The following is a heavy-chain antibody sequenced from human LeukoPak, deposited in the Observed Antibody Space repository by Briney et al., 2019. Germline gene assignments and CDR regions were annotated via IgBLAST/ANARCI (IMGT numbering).Heavy chain of an antibody. Sequence: PSETLSLTCTVSGGSISSSSYYWGWIRQPPGKGLEWIGSIYYSGSTYYNPSLKSRVTISVDTSKNQFSLRLTSVTAADTAVYFCARQTGSGLFILPGGQGTLVTVSS. D-gene: IGHD3/OR15-3a*01. V-gene: IGHV4-39*01. J-gene: IGHJ4*02. CDR2: IYYSGST. CDR1: GGSISSSSYY. CDR3: ARQTGSGLFILP.